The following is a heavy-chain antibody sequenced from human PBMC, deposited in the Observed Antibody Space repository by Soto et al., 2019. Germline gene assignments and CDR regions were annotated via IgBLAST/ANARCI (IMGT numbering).Heavy chain of an antibody. CDR2: ILPIFGTT. CDR1: GGIFSSNA. CDR3: ATGGRGYSSAPRFYFDY. J-gene: IGHJ4*02. V-gene: IGHV1-69*01. Sequence: QVQLVQSGAEVKKPGSSVKVSCQASGGIFSSNAISWVRQAPGQGLEWMGGILPIFGTTNYAQNFQGRATITADESTSTAYMELSSLKSEHTALYYCATGGRGYSSAPRFYFDYWGQGTLVPVSS. D-gene: IGHD5-18*01.